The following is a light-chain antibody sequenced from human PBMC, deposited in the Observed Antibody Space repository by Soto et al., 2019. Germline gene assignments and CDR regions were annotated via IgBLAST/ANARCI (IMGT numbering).Light chain of an antibody. CDR3: NKYNKWRPVT. CDR2: GAS. V-gene: IGKV3-15*01. J-gene: IGKJ1*01. CDR1: QSVSSN. Sequence: IVMTQSPATLSVSPGERATLSCRASQSVSSNLAWYQQKPGQAPRLLIYGASTRATGIPARFSGSGSGTEFTLTISSLQSEDFAVYYCNKYNKWRPVTFAQGTKV.